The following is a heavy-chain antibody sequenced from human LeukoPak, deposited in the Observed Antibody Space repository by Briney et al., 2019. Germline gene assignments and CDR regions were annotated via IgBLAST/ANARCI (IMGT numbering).Heavy chain of an antibody. Sequence: SETLSLTCTVSGGSISSSSYYWGWIRQPPGKGLEWIGSIYYSGSTYYNPSLKSRVAISVDTSKNQFSLKLSSVTAADTAVYYCARYGSGWPYSSSWEALRDWYFDLWGRGTLVTVSS. CDR1: GGSISSSSYY. V-gene: IGHV4-39*07. CDR2: IYYSGST. J-gene: IGHJ2*01. D-gene: IGHD6-13*01. CDR3: ARYGSGWPYSSSWEALRDWYFDL.